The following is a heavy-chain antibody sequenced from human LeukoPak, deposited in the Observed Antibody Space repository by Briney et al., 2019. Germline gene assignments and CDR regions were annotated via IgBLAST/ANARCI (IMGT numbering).Heavy chain of an antibody. CDR1: GGSISSYY. V-gene: IGHV4-59*12. CDR2: IYYSGST. J-gene: IGHJ4*02. Sequence: KASETLSLTCTVSGGSISSYYWSWIRQPPGKGLEWIGYIYYSGSTNYNPSLKSRVTISVDTSKNQFSLKLTSLIVADTATYFCARGRKYVATLTNWGQGTPVTVSS. CDR3: ARGRKYVATLTN. D-gene: IGHD5-12*01.